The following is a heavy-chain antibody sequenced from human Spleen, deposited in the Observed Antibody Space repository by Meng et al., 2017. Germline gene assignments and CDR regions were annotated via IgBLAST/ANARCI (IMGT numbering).Heavy chain of an antibody. D-gene: IGHD3-22*01. Sequence: GRSLRLSCAASGFTFGNYLMHWVRQAPGNGLEWVSSISSSGSTIYYADSVKGRVTISRDNAKNSLYLQMSSLRAEDTAVYYCARDLHAMIAASAFGYWGQGTLVTVSS. CDR1: GFTFGNYL. CDR3: ARDLHAMIAASAFGY. V-gene: IGHV3-48*03. J-gene: IGHJ4*02. CDR2: ISSSGSTI.